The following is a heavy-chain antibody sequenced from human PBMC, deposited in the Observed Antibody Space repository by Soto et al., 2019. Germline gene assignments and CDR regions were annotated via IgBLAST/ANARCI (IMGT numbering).Heavy chain of an antibody. D-gene: IGHD3-3*01. CDR1: GYNFSTLW. Sequence: PGESLKILCKGAGYNFSTLWLAWVRQMPGKGLEYMGIIYPGDSYSRYSPSFQGQVTLSADKSIRTAYLQWTSLKASDTAIYFFARARGSTPRLEDAFDIWGQGTMVTVSS. J-gene: IGHJ3*02. V-gene: IGHV5-51*01. CDR2: IYPGDSYS. CDR3: ARARGSTPRLEDAFDI.